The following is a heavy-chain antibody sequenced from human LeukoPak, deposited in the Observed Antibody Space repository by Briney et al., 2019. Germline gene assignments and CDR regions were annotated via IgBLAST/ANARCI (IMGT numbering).Heavy chain of an antibody. Sequence: PSETLSLTCTVSGGSITSSSYYWGWIRQPPGKGLEWVSAISGSGGSTYYADSVKGRFTISRDNSKNTLYLQMNSLRAEDTAVYYCARDFPVVYWGQGTLVTVSS. D-gene: IGHD2-15*01. V-gene: IGHV3-23*01. CDR1: GGSITSSSYY. CDR2: ISGSGGST. J-gene: IGHJ4*02. CDR3: ARDFPVVY.